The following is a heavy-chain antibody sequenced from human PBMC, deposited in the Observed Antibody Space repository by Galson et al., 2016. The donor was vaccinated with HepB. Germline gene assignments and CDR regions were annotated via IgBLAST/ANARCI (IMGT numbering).Heavy chain of an antibody. Sequence: SVKVSCKASGYTFGDYFLHWVRQAPGQGLEWMGWINPISGGTDLPQKFQGRVTMTRDTSISTAYMELSRLTFDDTAVYYCARGILLGSGAFDIWGQGTMVTVSS. CDR3: ARGILLGSGAFDI. V-gene: IGHV1-2*02. D-gene: IGHD1-26*01. CDR1: GYTFGDYF. J-gene: IGHJ3*02. CDR2: INPISGGT.